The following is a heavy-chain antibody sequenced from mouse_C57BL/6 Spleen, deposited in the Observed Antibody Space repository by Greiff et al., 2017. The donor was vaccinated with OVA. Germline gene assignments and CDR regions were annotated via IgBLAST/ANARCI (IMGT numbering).Heavy chain of an antibody. J-gene: IGHJ2*01. CDR1: GFTFSDYG. CDR3: ARQGDYYGSSY. D-gene: IGHD1-1*01. CDR2: ISSGSSTI. V-gene: IGHV5-17*01. Sequence: EVKVVESGGGLVKPGGSLKLSCAASGFTFSDYGMHWVRQAPEKGLEWVAYISSGSSTIYYADTVKGRFTIARDNAKNTLFLQMTSLRSEDTAMYYCARQGDYYGSSYWGQGTTLTVSS.